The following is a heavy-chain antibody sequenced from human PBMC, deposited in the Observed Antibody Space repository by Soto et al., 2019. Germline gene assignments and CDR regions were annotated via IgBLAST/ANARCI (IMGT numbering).Heavy chain of an antibody. V-gene: IGHV1-18*01. CDR1: GYNFFDYG. J-gene: IGHJ1*01. D-gene: IGHD1-1*01. CDR2: VSPKSGNT. CDR3: ARGRTVSSIGPLLV. Sequence: QIQLVQSGAEVKKPGASVKVSCKASGYNFFDYGVSWVRQAPGQGLEWMGWVSPKSGNTVYARKVQGRVTMTTDISTSTAYMELRGLISDDTGVYYCARGRTVSSIGPLLVWGQGTLVSVSS.